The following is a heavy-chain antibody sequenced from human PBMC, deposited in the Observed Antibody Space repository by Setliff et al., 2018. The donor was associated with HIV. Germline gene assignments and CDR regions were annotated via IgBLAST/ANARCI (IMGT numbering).Heavy chain of an antibody. CDR3: ARGGVGAALVWFDP. D-gene: IGHD1-26*01. CDR2: IYHTGSS. V-gene: IGHV4-39*06. CDR1: GGSISSSDYY. J-gene: IGHJ5*02. Sequence: SETLSLTCTVSGGSISSSDYYWGWVRQPPGKGLEWVGSIYHTGSSYYNPSLGSRVTVSVDTSKSQFTLKLSSVTAADTAVYYCARGGVGAALVWFDPWGQGTLVTVSS.